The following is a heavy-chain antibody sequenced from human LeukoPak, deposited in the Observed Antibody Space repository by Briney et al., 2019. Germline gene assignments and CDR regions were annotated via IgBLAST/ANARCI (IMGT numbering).Heavy chain of an antibody. CDR2: IYYSGST. CDR1: GGSFSGYY. CDR3: ARAYDDGSSDY. J-gene: IGHJ4*02. Sequence: SETLSLTCTVSGGSFSGYYWSWIRQPPGKGLEWIGYIYYSGSTTYNPSLKSRVTISVDTSKNLFSLKLSSVTSADTAVYYCARAYDDGSSDYWGQGTLVTVSS. D-gene: IGHD4-17*01. V-gene: IGHV4-59*01.